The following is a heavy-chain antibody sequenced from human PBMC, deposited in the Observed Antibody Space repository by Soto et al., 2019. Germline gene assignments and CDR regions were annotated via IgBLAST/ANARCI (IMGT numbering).Heavy chain of an antibody. CDR3: ARTEYSNAPLDP. D-gene: IGHD6-6*01. CDR1: GGSNSSGGYN. CDR2: IYYSGST. V-gene: IGHV4-31*03. J-gene: IGHJ5*02. Sequence: PSETLSLTCTVSGGSNSSGGYNWSWIRQHPGKGLEWIGYIYYSGSTYYNPSLKSRVTISVDTSKKQFSLKLSSVTAADTAVCYCARTEYSNAPLDPGRQGTLVTVS.